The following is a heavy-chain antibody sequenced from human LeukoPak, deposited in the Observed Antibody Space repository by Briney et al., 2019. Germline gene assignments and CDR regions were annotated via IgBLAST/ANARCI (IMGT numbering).Heavy chain of an antibody. J-gene: IGHJ5*02. CDR1: GFTFSSYA. Sequence: PGGSLRLSCAASGFTFSSYAMHWVRQAPGKGLEWVAVISYDGSNKYYADSVKGRFTISRDNSKNTLYLQMNSLRAEDTAVYYCARQYCSGGSCYSRWFDPWGQGTLVTVSS. CDR2: ISYDGSNK. D-gene: IGHD2-15*01. V-gene: IGHV3-30*04. CDR3: ARQYCSGGSCYSRWFDP.